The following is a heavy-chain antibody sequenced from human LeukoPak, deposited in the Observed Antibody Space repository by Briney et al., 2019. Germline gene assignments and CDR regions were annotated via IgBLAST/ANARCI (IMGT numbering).Heavy chain of an antibody. V-gene: IGHV3-48*02. CDR3: ARAPPTCGGDCYSAFGY. CDR1: GFTFSSYS. J-gene: IGHJ4*02. D-gene: IGHD2-21*01. Sequence: GGSLRLSCAASGFTFSSYSMNWVRQAPGKGLEWVSYISSSSSTIYYADSVKGRFTISRDNAKNSLYLQMNSLRDEDTAVYYCARAPPTCGGDCYSAFGYWGQGTLVTVSS. CDR2: ISSSSSTI.